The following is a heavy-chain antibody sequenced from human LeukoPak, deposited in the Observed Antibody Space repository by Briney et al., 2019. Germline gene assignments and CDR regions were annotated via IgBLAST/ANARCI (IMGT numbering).Heavy chain of an antibody. Sequence: PSETLPLTCAVSGGSISSGGYSWSWIRQPPGKGLEWIGYIYHSGSTYYNPSLKSRVTISVDRSKNQFSLKLSSVTAADTAVYYCARTYGDYIFDYWGQGTLVTVSS. V-gene: IGHV4-30-2*01. D-gene: IGHD4-17*01. CDR3: ARTYGDYIFDY. J-gene: IGHJ4*02. CDR2: IYHSGST. CDR1: GGSISSGGYS.